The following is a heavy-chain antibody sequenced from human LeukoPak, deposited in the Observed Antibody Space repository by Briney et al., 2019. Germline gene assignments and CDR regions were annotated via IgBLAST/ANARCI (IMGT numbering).Heavy chain of an antibody. CDR1: GGSINSYY. J-gene: IGHJ4*02. CDR2: IYYSGST. CDR3: ARYDVWGSYRAFDY. Sequence: PSETLSLTCTVFGGSINSYYWSWIRQPPGKGLEWIGYIYYSGSTNYSPSLKSRVTISVDTSKNQFSLKLSSVTAADTAVYYCARYDVWGSYRAFDYWGQGTLVTVSS. V-gene: IGHV4-59*08. D-gene: IGHD3-16*02.